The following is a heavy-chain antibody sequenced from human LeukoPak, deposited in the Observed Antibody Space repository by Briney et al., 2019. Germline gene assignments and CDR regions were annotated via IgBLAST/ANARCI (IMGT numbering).Heavy chain of an antibody. CDR2: INHSGST. V-gene: IGHV4-34*01. J-gene: IGHJ4*02. Sequence: SETLSLTCAVYGGSFSGYYWSWIRQPPGKGLEWIGEINHSGSTNYNPSLKSRVTISVDTSKNQFSLKLSSVTAADTAVYYCARGGGYSSSWYGGHFDYWGQGTLVTVSS. D-gene: IGHD6-13*01. CDR1: GGSFSGYY. CDR3: ARGGGYSSSWYGGHFDY.